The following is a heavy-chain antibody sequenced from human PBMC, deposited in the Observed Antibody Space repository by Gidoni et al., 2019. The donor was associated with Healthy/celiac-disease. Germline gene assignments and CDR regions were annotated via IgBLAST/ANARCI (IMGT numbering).Heavy chain of an antibody. Sequence: EVQLVESGGGLVKPGGSIRLSCAASGFTFSNAWMSWVRQAPGKGLDGVGRIKSKTDGGTTDYAAPVKGRFTISRDDSKNTLYLQMNSLKTEDTAVYYCTTAGEDFWSGYYPMWFDPWGQGTLVTVSS. CDR1: GFTFSNAW. V-gene: IGHV3-15*01. CDR2: IKSKTDGGTT. J-gene: IGHJ5*02. D-gene: IGHD3-3*01. CDR3: TTAGEDFWSGYYPMWFDP.